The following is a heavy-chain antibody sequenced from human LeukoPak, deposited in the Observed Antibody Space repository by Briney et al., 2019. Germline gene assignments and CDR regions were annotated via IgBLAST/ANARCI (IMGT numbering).Heavy chain of an antibody. J-gene: IGHJ6*02. CDR1: GGSISSSSYY. CDR3: ARDQGVLRYFDAYYYYGMDV. D-gene: IGHD3-9*01. Sequence: SETLSLTCTVSGGSISSSSYYWGWIRQPPGKGLEWIRSIYYSGSTYYNPSLKSRVTISVDTSKNQFSLKLSSVTAADTAVYYCARDQGVLRYFDAYYYYGMDVWGQGTTVTVSS. V-gene: IGHV4-39*07. CDR2: IYYSGST.